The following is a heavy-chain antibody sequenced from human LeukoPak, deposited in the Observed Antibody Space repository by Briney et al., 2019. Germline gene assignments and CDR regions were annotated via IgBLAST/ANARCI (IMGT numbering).Heavy chain of an antibody. CDR1: GGSISSSSYY. V-gene: IGHV4-39*07. J-gene: IGHJ4*02. D-gene: IGHD5-12*01. Sequence: PSETLSLTCTVSGGSISSSSYYWGWIRQPPGKGLEWIGSIYYSGSTYYNPSLKSRVTISVDTSKNQFSLKLSSVTAADTAVYYCARGGYLFDYWGQGTLVTVSS. CDR2: IYYSGST. CDR3: ARGGYLFDY.